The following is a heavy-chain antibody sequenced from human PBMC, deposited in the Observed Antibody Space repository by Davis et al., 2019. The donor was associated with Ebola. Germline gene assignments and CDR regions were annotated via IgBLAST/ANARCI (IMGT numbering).Heavy chain of an antibody. CDR3: ARRILSPSRGGMDV. D-gene: IGHD2/OR15-2a*01. J-gene: IGHJ6*02. V-gene: IGHV3-21*01. Sequence: PSGSLRLSCAASEFTSSTYAMTWVRQAPWKGLEWVSSTGSDGIHAFHAVSVKGRFTISRDNAKNSLYLQMNSLRAEDTAVYFCARRILSPSRGGMDVWGRGTTVIVSS. CDR1: EFTSSTYA. CDR2: TGSDGIHA.